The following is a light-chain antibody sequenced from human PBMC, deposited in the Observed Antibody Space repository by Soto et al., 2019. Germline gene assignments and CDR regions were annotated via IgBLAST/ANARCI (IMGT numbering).Light chain of an antibody. V-gene: IGLV1-44*01. CDR3: AAWDDGLKGWL. J-gene: IGLJ2*01. CDR2: RVD. CDR1: ISNIGGNT. Sequence: QSLLTQAPSTSGTPGQRVTISCSGTISNIGGNTVNWYQQVPGTAPKLLIYRVDQRPSGVPDRFSGSKSATSASLAISGLQSEDEADYYCAAWDDGLKGWLFGGGTKLTVL.